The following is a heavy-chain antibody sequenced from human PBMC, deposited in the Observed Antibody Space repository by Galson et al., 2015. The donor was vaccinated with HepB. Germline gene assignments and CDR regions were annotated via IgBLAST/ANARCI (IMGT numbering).Heavy chain of an antibody. CDR1: GFTFSSYA. V-gene: IGHV3-30-3*01. CDR3: ARDHYDIVVSLNRSNAFDI. CDR2: ISYDGSNK. D-gene: IGHD2-2*01. J-gene: IGHJ3*02. Sequence: SLRLSCAASGFTFSSYAMHWVRQAPGKGLEWVAVISYDGSNKYYADSVKGRFTISRDNSKNTLYLQMNSLRAEDTAVYYCARDHYDIVVSLNRSNAFDIWGQGTMVTVSS.